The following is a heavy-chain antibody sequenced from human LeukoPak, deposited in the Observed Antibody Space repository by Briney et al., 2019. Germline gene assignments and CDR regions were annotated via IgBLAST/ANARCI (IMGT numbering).Heavy chain of an antibody. CDR1: GGSVSSGSYY. CDR2: IYYSGST. D-gene: IGHD1-26*01. V-gene: IGHV4-61*01. Sequence: SETLSLTCTVSGGSVSSGSYYWSWIRQPPGKGLEWIGYIYYSGSTNYNPSLKSRVTISVDTSKNQFSLKLSSVTAADTAVYYCARVDAGTFDYWGQGTLVTVSS. CDR3: ARVDAGTFDY. J-gene: IGHJ4*02.